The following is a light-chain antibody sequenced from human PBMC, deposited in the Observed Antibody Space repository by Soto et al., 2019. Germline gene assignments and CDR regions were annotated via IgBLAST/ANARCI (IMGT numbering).Light chain of an antibody. CDR3: VLYMGRGITV. Sequence: QTVVTQEPSFSVSPGGTVTLTCGLSSGSVSTSYYPSWYQQTPGQAPRTLIYSTNTRSSGVPDRFSGSILGNKAALTITGALADDESDYYCVLYMGRGITVFGGGTKVTVL. J-gene: IGLJ2*01. CDR1: SGSVSTSYY. V-gene: IGLV8-61*01. CDR2: STN.